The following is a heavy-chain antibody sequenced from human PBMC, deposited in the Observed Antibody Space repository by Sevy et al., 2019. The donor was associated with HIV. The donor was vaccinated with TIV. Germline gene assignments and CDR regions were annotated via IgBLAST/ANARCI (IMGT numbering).Heavy chain of an antibody. D-gene: IGHD3-22*01. CDR3: AKGGTTSTYYYDSSAGSHAFDI. Sequence: GGSLRLSCAASGFTFSSYAMSWVRQAPGKGLEWVSAISGSGGSTYYADSVKGRFTISRDNSKNTLYLQMNSLRAEDTAVYYCAKGGTTSTYYYDSSAGSHAFDIWGQGTMVTVSS. V-gene: IGHV3-23*01. CDR1: GFTFSSYA. CDR2: ISGSGGST. J-gene: IGHJ3*02.